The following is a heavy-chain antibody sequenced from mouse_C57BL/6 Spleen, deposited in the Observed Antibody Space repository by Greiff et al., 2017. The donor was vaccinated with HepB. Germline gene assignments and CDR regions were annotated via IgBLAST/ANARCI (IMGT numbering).Heavy chain of an antibody. CDR3: ARDGSSSFDY. CDR2: IYPGSGNT. J-gene: IGHJ2*01. V-gene: IGHV1-66*01. D-gene: IGHD1-1*01. CDR1: GYSFTSYY. Sequence: VKLMESGPELVKPGASVKISCKASGYSFTSYYIHWVKQRPGQGLEWIGWIYPGSGNTKYNEKFKGKATLTADTSSSTAYMQLSSLTSEDSAVYYCARDGSSSFDYWGQGTTLTVSS.